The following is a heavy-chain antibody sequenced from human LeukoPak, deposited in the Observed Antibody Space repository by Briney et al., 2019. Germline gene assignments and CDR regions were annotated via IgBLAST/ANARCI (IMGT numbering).Heavy chain of an antibody. V-gene: IGHV3-30*18. CDR2: ISYDGSNK. CDR3: AKAIKPGLAAAGTY. D-gene: IGHD6-13*01. Sequence: PGGSLRLSCAASGFTFSSYGMHWVCQAPGKGLEWVAVISYDGSNKYYADSVKGRFTISRDNSKNTLYLQMNSLRAEDTAVYYCAKAIKPGLAAAGTYWGQGTLVTVSS. J-gene: IGHJ4*02. CDR1: GFTFSSYG.